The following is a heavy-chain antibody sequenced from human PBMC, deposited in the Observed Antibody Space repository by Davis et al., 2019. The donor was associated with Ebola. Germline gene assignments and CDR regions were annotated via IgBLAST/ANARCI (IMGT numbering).Heavy chain of an antibody. Sequence: ASVKVSCKASGYTFTSYHIYWVRQAPGHGLEWMGIINPSGGSTNYAQKFQGRVTMTRDTSTSTVYMELSSLRSEDTAVYYCARVRGVVMFYMDVWGKGTTVTVSS. CDR3: ARVRGVVMFYMDV. D-gene: IGHD3-3*01. CDR2: INPSGGST. J-gene: IGHJ6*03. V-gene: IGHV1-46*01. CDR1: GYTFTSYH.